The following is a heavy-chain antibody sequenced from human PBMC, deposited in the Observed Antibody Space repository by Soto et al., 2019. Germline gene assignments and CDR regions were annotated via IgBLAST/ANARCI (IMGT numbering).Heavy chain of an antibody. V-gene: IGHV2-5*02. D-gene: IGHD3-3*01. CDR3: THRRAFEWFLYEDY. CDR1: GFSLKTSGLG. Sequence: QITLKDSGPTLVRPTQTLTLTCSFAGFSLKTSGLGVAWVRQSPGKALEWLAFIDSGEDKIYSPSLKTRLTITQDSSKKQVFLTLTNVDPVDRGTYFCTHRRAFEWFLYEDYWGHGTLITV. CDR2: IDSGEDK. J-gene: IGHJ4*01.